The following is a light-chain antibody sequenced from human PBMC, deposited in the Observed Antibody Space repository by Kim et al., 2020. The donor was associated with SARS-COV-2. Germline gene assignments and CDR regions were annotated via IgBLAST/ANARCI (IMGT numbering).Light chain of an antibody. V-gene: IGKV3D-15*01. CDR2: GAS. J-gene: IGKJ2*01. CDR3: HQYDNWPYT. CDR1: QSVSSR. Sequence: EIMMTQSPATLSVSPGDRATLSCRASQSVSSRVAWYQQKPGQAPSLVIFGASIRASGVPARVTGSGSGTQFTFTISSLQSEDVGVYFCHQYDNWPYTFGQGTKLEI.